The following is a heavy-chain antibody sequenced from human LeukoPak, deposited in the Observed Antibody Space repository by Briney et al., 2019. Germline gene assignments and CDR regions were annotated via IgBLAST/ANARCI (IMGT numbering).Heavy chain of an antibody. Sequence: PSETLSLTCTVSGGSISSYYWSWIRQPPGKGLEWIGYIYYSGSTNYNPSLKSRVTISVDTSKNQFSLKLSSVTAADTAVYYCARQTGSGLFILPGGQGTLVTVSS. J-gene: IGHJ4*02. V-gene: IGHV4-59*08. CDR1: GGSISSYY. CDR3: ARQTGSGLFILP. CDR2: IYYSGST. D-gene: IGHD3/OR15-3a*01.